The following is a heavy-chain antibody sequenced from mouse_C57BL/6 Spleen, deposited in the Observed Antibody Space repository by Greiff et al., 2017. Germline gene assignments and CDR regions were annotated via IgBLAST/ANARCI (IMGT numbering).Heavy chain of an antibody. Sequence: QVQLQQSGAELVRPGASVKLSCKASGYTFTDYYINWVKQRPGQGLEWIARIYPGSGNTYYNEKFKGKATLTAEKSSSTAYMQLSSLTSEDSAVYFCARSLFYYGSSYWYFDVWGTGTTVTVSS. CDR2: IYPGSGNT. J-gene: IGHJ1*03. CDR3: ARSLFYYGSSYWYFDV. D-gene: IGHD1-1*01. CDR1: GYTFTDYY. V-gene: IGHV1-76*01.